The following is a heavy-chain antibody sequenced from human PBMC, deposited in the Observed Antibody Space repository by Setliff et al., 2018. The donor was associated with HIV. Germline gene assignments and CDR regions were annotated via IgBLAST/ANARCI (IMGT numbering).Heavy chain of an antibody. V-gene: IGHV1-3*01. Sequence: ASVKASCKASGDTFTTYALHWVRQAPGQRLGWMGWINAGNGDTKSSQKFQGRVTITRDTSASTAYMELSSLRSEDTGVYYCAIGSSNWPHRPNNYYFDYWGQGTPVTVSS. CDR3: AIGSSNWPHRPNNYYFDY. J-gene: IGHJ4*02. CDR2: INAGNGDT. D-gene: IGHD6-13*01. CDR1: GDTFTTYA.